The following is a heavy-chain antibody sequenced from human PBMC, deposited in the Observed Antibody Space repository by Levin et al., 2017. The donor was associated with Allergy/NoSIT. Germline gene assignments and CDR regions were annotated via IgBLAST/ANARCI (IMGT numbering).Heavy chain of an antibody. J-gene: IGHJ5*02. Sequence: GESLKISCAASGLTVGNNLMTWVRQAPGKGLEWVSVIYSGGSTYYADSVRGRFTISRDSSENTVYLQMNRLRVEDTAVYYCANNRHPWGRGTLVTVSS. CDR2: IYSGGST. V-gene: IGHV3-66*02. CDR3: ANNRHP. CDR1: GLTVGNNL. D-gene: IGHD5-24*01.